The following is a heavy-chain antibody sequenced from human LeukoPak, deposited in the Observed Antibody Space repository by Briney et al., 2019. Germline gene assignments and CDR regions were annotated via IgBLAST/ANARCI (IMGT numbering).Heavy chain of an antibody. D-gene: IGHD2-2*03. CDR3: ASSSGYCSSTSCLYYFDY. Sequence: SETPSLTCTVSGGSISSGSYYWSWTRQPAGKGLEWIGRIYTSGSTNYNPSLKSRVTISVDTSKNQFSLKLSSVTAADTAVYYCASSSGYCSSTSCLYYFDYWGQGTLVTVSS. CDR2: IYTSGST. J-gene: IGHJ4*02. CDR1: GGSISSGSYY. V-gene: IGHV4-61*02.